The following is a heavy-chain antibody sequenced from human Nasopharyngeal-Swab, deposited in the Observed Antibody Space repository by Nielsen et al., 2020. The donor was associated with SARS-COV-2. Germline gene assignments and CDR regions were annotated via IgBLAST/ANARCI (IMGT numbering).Heavy chain of an antibody. D-gene: IGHD5-18*01. V-gene: IGHV4-59*01. CDR3: ARGLSSYGYYN. J-gene: IGHJ4*02. CDR2: IYYSGST. Sequence: RQAPGKGLEWIGYIYYSGSTSYNPSLKSRVTISVDTSMKQFSLKLSSVTSADTAVYFCARGLSSYGYYNWGQGTLVTVSS.